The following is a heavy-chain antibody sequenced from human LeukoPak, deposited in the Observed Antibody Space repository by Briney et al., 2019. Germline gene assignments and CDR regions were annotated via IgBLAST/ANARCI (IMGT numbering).Heavy chain of an antibody. V-gene: IGHV4-38-2*02. CDR2: IYHSGST. J-gene: IGHJ3*02. CDR3: ARRLFGPNDAFDI. D-gene: IGHD3-22*01. CDR1: GYSISSGYY. Sequence: PSETLSLTCTVSGYSISSGYYWGWIRQPPGKGLEWIGSIYHSGSTYYNPSLKSRVTISVDTSKNQFSLKLSSVTAADTAVYYCARRLFGPNDAFDIWGQGTMVTVSS.